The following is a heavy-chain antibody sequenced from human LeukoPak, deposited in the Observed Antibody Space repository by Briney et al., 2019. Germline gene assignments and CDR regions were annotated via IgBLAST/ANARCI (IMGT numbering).Heavy chain of an antibody. Sequence: SETLSLTRTVSGGSISSYYWSWIRQPPGKGLEWIGYIYYSGSTYYNPSLKSRLTISVDTSKNQFSLKMSSVTAADTAVYYCARSRSAMMYTFDIWGQGTMVTVSS. CDR3: ARSRSAMMYTFDI. J-gene: IGHJ3*02. CDR2: IYYSGST. D-gene: IGHD3-22*01. V-gene: IGHV4-59*01. CDR1: GGSISSYY.